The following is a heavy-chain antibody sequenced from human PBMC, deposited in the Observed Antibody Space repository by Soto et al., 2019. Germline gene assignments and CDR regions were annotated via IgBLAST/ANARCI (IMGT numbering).Heavy chain of an antibody. CDR1: GYTFTSYA. V-gene: IGHV1-3*01. CDR2: INAGNGNT. J-gene: IGHJ6*03. D-gene: IGHD4-4*01. Sequence: QVQLVQSGAEVKKPGASVKVSCKASGYTFTSYAMHWVRQAPGQRLEWMGWINAGNGNTKYSQKFQGRVTITRDTSVSTAYMELSSLRSEDTAVYYCARALGYRYYYMDGWGKGTTVTVSS. CDR3: ARALGYRYYYMDG.